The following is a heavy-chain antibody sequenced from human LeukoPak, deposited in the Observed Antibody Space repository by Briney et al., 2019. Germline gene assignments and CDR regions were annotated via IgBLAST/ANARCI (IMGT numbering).Heavy chain of an antibody. Sequence: ASVKVSCKASGYTFTSYGISWVRQAPGQGLEWMGWISAYNGNTNYAQKLQGRVTMTTDTSTSTAYMELRSLRSDDTAVYYCARSLKRDYDFWSGYYWGQETLVTVSS. V-gene: IGHV1-18*01. CDR3: ARSLKRDYDFWSGYY. D-gene: IGHD3-3*01. CDR1: GYTFTSYG. CDR2: ISAYNGNT. J-gene: IGHJ4*02.